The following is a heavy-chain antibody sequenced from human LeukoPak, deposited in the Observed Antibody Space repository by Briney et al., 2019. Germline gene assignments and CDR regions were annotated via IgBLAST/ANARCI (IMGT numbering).Heavy chain of an antibody. J-gene: IGHJ4*02. D-gene: IGHD1-26*01. CDR3: TTDSFVGATFRC. V-gene: IGHV3-49*04. CDR2: IRSKPYGGTT. Sequence: PGRSLRPSCTASGFTFGDYAINWVRQAPGKGLEWVGFIRSKPYGGTTEYAASVKGRFTISRDDSKNTLYLQMNSLKTEDTAVYYCTTDSFVGATFRCWGQGTLVTVSS. CDR1: GFTFGDYA.